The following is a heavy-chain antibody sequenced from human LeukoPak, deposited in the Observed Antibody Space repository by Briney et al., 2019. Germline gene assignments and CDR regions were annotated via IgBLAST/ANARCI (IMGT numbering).Heavy chain of an antibody. CDR1: GGSISSSSYY. D-gene: IGHD3-22*01. CDR2: IYYSGST. Sequence: PSETLSLTCTVSGGSISSSSYYWGWIRQPPGKGLEWIGSIYYSGSTYYNPSLKSRVTISVDTSKNQFSLKLSSVTAADTAVYYCARIRDGSGLLLYFYYYMDVWGKGTTVTVSS. J-gene: IGHJ6*03. CDR3: ARIRDGSGLLLYFYYYMDV. V-gene: IGHV4-39*07.